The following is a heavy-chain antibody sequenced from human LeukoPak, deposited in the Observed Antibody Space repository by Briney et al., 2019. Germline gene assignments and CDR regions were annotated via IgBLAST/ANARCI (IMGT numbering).Heavy chain of an antibody. D-gene: IGHD6-13*01. V-gene: IGHV3-48*04. J-gene: IGHJ4*02. CDR2: ISSSSSTI. CDR3: ARDSKPVINYSSPDY. Sequence: GGSLRLSCAASGFTFSSYSMNWVRQAPGKGLEWVSYISSSSSTIYYADSVKGRFTISRDNAKNSLYLQMNSLRAEDTAVYYCARDSKPVINYSSPDYWGQGTLVTVSS. CDR1: GFTFSSYS.